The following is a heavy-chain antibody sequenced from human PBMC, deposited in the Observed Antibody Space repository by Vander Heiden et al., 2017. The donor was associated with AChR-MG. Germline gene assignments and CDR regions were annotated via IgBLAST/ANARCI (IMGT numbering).Heavy chain of an antibody. CDR1: GCTLSSYA. V-gene: IGHV1-69*06. D-gene: IGHD3-22*01. CDR3: ARDYNYYDSSGYPNLYGMDV. Sequence: QVQLVQSGAEVKKPGSSVKVSCKASGCTLSSYAISWVLQAPGQGLEWMGGIIPICGTANYAQKFQGRVTITADKSTSTAYMELSSLRSEDTAVYYCARDYNYYDSSGYPNLYGMDVWGQGTTVTVSS. J-gene: IGHJ6*02. CDR2: IIPICGTA.